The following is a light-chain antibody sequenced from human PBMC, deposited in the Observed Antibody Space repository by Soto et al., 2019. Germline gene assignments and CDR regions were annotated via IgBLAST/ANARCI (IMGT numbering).Light chain of an antibody. Sequence: DIQMTQSPSSRCASVGDRVTIACRASQTVSKFVNWYQQKPGKVPALLIYSTSTLYSGVPSRFSGSGSGTEFTLTINGLQPEDFATYYCQQTYTLPRTFAQGTKVDIK. CDR1: QTVSKF. CDR2: STS. CDR3: QQTYTLPRT. J-gene: IGKJ1*01. V-gene: IGKV1-39*01.